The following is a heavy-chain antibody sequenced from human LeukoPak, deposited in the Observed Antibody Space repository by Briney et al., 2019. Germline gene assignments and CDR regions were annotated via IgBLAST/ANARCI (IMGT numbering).Heavy chain of an antibody. J-gene: IGHJ6*03. CDR3: ARGRGSFGEFYMDV. D-gene: IGHD3-10*01. Sequence: GGSLRLSCAASGFTFSSYRMNWVRQAPGKGLEWVSYISSSSSTIYYADSVKGRFTISRDNAKNSLYLQMNSLRAEDTAVYYCARGRGSFGEFYMDVWGKGTTVTVSS. CDR1: GFTFSSYR. CDR2: ISSSSSTI. V-gene: IGHV3-48*04.